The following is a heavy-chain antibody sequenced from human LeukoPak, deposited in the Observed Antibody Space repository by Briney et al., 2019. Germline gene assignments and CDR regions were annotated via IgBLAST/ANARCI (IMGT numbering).Heavy chain of an antibody. CDR2: ISGSGGST. CDR1: GFTFSSYA. V-gene: IGHV3-23*01. D-gene: IGHD4-23*01. Sequence: TGGSLRLSCAASGFTFSSYAMSWVRQAPGKGLEWVSAISGSGGSTYYADSVKGRFTISRDNSKNTLYLQMNSLRAEDTAVYYCARDLIVGNSGYYYYGMDVWGQGTTVTVSS. J-gene: IGHJ6*02. CDR3: ARDLIVGNSGYYYYGMDV.